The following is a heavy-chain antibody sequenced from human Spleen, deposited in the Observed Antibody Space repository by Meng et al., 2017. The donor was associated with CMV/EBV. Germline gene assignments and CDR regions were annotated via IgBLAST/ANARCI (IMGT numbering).Heavy chain of an antibody. CDR3: ARSRALFTSDSRPPTYGMDV. D-gene: IGHD1-26*01. CDR2: ISAYNGDT. V-gene: IGHV1-18*01. CDR1: SFSFSSYA. Sequence: VKVSCKPSSFSFSSYAVSWVRQAPGQGLEWMGWISAYNGDTNYAQKLQGRVTMTTDTSTSTAYMELRSLRSDDTAVYYCARSRALFTSDSRPPTYGMDVWGQGTTVTVSS. J-gene: IGHJ6*02.